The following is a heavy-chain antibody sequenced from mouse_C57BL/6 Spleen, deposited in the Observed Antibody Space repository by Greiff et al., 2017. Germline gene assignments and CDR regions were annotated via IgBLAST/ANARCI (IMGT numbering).Heavy chain of an antibody. V-gene: IGHV1-80*01. CDR2: IYPGGGDT. Sequence: VQLLQSGAELVKPGASVKISCKASGYAFSSYWMTWVQQRPGKGLEWIGQIYPGGGDTNYNGKFKGKATLTADKTSSTAYMQLSSLTTEDSAVYFCARCYYCSAYWGQGTLVTVSA. J-gene: IGHJ3*01. D-gene: IGHD1-1*01. CDR1: GYAFSSYW. CDR3: ARCYYCSAY.